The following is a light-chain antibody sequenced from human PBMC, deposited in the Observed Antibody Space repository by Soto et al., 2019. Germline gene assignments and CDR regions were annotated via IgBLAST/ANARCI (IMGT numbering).Light chain of an antibody. CDR2: EVT. J-gene: IGLJ3*02. Sequence: QSALAQPPSASGSPGQSVTISCTGTSSDVGDNYVSWYQQHLGKAPKLIIYEVTLRPSGVPDRFSGSKSGNTASLTVSGLQADDEADYYCAAWDDSLSGPVFGGGTKLTVL. V-gene: IGLV2-8*01. CDR3: AAWDDSLSGPV. CDR1: SSDVGDNY.